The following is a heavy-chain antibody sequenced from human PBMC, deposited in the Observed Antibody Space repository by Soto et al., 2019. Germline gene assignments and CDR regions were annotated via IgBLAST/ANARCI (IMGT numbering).Heavy chain of an antibody. CDR1: GYTLTELS. J-gene: IGHJ5*02. Sequence: GSSLKVSCKFSGYTLTELSMHWVRHAPGKGLEWMGGFDPEDGETIYAQKFQGRVTMTEDTSTDTAYMELSSLRSEDTAVYYCATEQLARERDWFDPWGQGTLDIVSS. D-gene: IGHD6-6*01. CDR2: FDPEDGET. CDR3: ATEQLARERDWFDP. V-gene: IGHV1-24*01.